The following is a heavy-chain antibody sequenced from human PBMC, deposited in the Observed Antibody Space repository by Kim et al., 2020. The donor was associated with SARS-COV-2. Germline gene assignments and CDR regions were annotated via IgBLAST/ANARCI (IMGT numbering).Heavy chain of an antibody. Sequence: SETLSLTCAVYGGSFSGYYWSWIRQPPGKGLEWIGEINHSGSTNYNPSLKSRVTISVDTSKNQFSLKLSSVTAADTAVYYCARGPTVTTRYYSGMDLWGQGTAVTVSS. V-gene: IGHV4-34*01. D-gene: IGHD4-17*01. CDR2: INHSGST. CDR1: GGSFSGYY. CDR3: ARGPTVTTRYYSGMDL. J-gene: IGHJ6*02.